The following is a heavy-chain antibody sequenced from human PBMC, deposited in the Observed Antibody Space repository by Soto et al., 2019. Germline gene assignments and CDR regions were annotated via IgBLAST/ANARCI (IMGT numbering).Heavy chain of an antibody. V-gene: IGHV3-21*01. CDR3: ARDRTLVGATTHGQSCCGMDV. CDR1: GFTFSSYS. J-gene: IGHJ6*02. CDR2: ISSSSSYI. Sequence: GGSVRLSCAASGFTFSSYSMNWVRQAPGKGLEWVSSISSSSSYIYYADSVKGRFTISRDNAKNSLYLQMNSLRAEDTAVYYCARDRTLVGATTHGQSCCGMDVWGQGTTVTVSS. D-gene: IGHD1-26*01.